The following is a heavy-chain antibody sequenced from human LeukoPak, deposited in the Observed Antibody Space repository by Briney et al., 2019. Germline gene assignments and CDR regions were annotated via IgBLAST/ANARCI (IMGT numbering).Heavy chain of an antibody. Sequence: GASVKVSCKASGYTFTSYYMHWVRQAPGQGLEWMGIIKPSDGSTSYAQNFQGRVTMTRDTSTSTVYMELSSLRSDDTAVYYCASNPGYTSGWTSNAFDLWGQGTTVTVSS. CDR1: GYTFTSYY. D-gene: IGHD6-19*01. V-gene: IGHV1-46*01. CDR2: IKPSDGST. CDR3: ASNPGYTSGWTSNAFDL. J-gene: IGHJ3*01.